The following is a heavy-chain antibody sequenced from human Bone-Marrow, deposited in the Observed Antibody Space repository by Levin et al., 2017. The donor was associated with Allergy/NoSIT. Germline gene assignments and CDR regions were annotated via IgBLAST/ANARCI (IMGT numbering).Heavy chain of an antibody. CDR2: ISGNGDNV. Sequence: SLKISCAASGFTFNDYPMHWVRQAPGKGLEWVSGISGNGDNVAYADSVKGRFTISRDNAKNYLYLQMESLRTEDTAFYYCAKDIIWGSGFDHWGQGALVTVSS. J-gene: IGHJ4*02. D-gene: IGHD6-19*01. CDR1: GFTFNDYP. CDR3: AKDIIWGSGFDH. V-gene: IGHV3-9*01.